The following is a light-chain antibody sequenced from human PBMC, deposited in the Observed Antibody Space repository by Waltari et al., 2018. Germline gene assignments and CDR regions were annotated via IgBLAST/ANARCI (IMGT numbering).Light chain of an antibody. J-gene: IGKJ5*01. CDR2: DAS. Sequence: EIVLTQSPATLSLSPGERDTLACRASQSVSSYLGWYQQTPGQAPRLLIYDASNRATGIPARFSGSGSGTDFTLTISSLEPEDFAVYYCQQRSDWPPHFGQGTRLEMK. CDR1: QSVSSY. CDR3: QQRSDWPPH. V-gene: IGKV3-11*01.